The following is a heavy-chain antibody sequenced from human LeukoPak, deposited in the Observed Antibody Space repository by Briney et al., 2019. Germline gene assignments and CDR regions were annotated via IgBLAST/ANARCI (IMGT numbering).Heavy chain of an antibody. J-gene: IGHJ4*02. CDR2: FYYSGST. D-gene: IGHD5-24*01. CDR1: GGSFSTYY. V-gene: IGHV4-59*08. Sequence: SETLSLTCTVTGGSFSTYYWSWIRQPPGKGLEWIGHFYYSGSTNYNPSLRSRVTISVDTSKNQFSLKLSSVTAADTAVYYCASEGDGYNPFDYWGQGTLVTVSS. CDR3: ASEGDGYNPFDY.